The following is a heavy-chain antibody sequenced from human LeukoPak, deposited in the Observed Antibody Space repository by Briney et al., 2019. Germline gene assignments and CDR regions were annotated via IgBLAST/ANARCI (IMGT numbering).Heavy chain of an antibody. CDR1: GFTFSSYG. CDR3: ARDIVSGWNDY. V-gene: IGHV3-7*01. Sequence: GGSLRLSCAASGFTFSSYGMSWVRQAPGKGLEWVANIKQDGSEKYYVDSVKGRFTISRDNAKNSLYLQMNSLRAEDTAVYYCARDIVSGWNDYWGQGTLVTVSS. CDR2: IKQDGSEK. D-gene: IGHD6-19*01. J-gene: IGHJ4*02.